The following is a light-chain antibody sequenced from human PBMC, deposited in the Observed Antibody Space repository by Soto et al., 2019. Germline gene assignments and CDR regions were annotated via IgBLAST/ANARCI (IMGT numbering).Light chain of an antibody. CDR2: DIS. J-gene: IGLJ2*01. CDR3: RSYTSSSTAVV. V-gene: IGLV2-14*01. CDR1: SSDVGDYND. Sequence: QSALTQPASVSGSPGQSITISCTGTSSDVGDYNDVSWYQQHPGKAPKLMIYDISHRPSGVSNRFSGSKSGNTASLTISGLQAEDEADYYCRSYTSSSTAVVFGGGTKLTVL.